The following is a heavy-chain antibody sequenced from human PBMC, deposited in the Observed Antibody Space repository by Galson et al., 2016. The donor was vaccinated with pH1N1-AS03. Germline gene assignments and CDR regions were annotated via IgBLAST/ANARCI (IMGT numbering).Heavy chain of an antibody. CDR3: YRSSWDDAFGI. CDR1: GFTFSSYW. V-gene: IGHV3-74*01. D-gene: IGHD6-13*01. Sequence: SLRLSCAASGFTFSSYWMHWVRQAPGKGLVWVSRINSDGSSTSYADSVKGRFTISKDNAKNTLYLQMNSLRAEDTAVYYGYRSSWDDAFGIWGQGTMVTVSS. J-gene: IGHJ3*02. CDR2: INSDGSST.